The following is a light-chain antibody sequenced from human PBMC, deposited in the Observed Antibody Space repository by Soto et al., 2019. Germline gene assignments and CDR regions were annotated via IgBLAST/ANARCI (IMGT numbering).Light chain of an antibody. V-gene: IGKV3-20*01. CDR3: QQYGSSLYT. Sequence: EIVLTQSPGTLPLSPGERATLSCRASQSVSSSYLAWYQQKPGQAPRLLIYGASSRATSIPDRFSGSRSGTDFTLTISRLEPEDFALYYWQQYGSSLYTFGQGTKLEIK. CDR2: GAS. CDR1: QSVSSSY. J-gene: IGKJ2*01.